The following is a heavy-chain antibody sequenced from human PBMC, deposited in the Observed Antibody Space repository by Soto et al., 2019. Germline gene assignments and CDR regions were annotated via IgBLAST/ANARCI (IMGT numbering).Heavy chain of an antibody. V-gene: IGHV4-31*03. CDR2: IYYSGST. CDR3: ARDIAAAGAHDY. CDR1: GGSIRSGGYY. D-gene: IGHD6-13*01. Sequence: SETLSLTCTVSGGSIRSGGYYWSWIRQHPGKGLQWIGYIYYSGSTYYNPSLKSRVTISVDTSKNQFSLKLSSVTAADTAVYYCARDIAAAGAHDYWGQGTLVTVSS. J-gene: IGHJ4*02.